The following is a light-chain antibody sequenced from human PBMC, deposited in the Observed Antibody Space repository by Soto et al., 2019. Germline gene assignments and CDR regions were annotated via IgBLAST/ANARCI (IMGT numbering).Light chain of an antibody. CDR3: VQGTLWPWT. J-gene: IGKJ1*01. Sequence: VVMTQSPLSLSVTLGQPASISCRSSQGLVYSDGNTFLNWFHQRPVQSPRRLIYQVSNLDSGVPDRFRGSGSGTDYTLTISRVEAEDVGIYCCVQGTLWPWTFGHGTKVAIK. V-gene: IGKV2-30*01. CDR1: QGLVYSDGNTF. CDR2: QVS.